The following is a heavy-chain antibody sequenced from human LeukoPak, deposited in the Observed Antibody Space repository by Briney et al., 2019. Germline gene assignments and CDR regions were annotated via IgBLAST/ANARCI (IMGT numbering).Heavy chain of an antibody. J-gene: IGHJ4*02. CDR1: GFIFGDYY. CDR3: AREAVGGRYFDY. V-gene: IGHV3-11*01. CDR2: ISSTG. Sequence: GGSLRLSCAASGFIFGDYYVSWIRQAPGKGLEWISYISSTGNDADSVKGRFTISKDHAKKSVHLEMNSLRDEDAAIYYCAREAVGGRYFDYWGQGTPVAVSS. D-gene: IGHD6-19*01.